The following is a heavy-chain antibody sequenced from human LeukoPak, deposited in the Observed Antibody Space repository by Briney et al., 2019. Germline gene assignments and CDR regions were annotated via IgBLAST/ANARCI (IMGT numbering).Heavy chain of an antibody. CDR3: AKSSNIVVVPAAILFDY. CDR2: IYSGGST. Sequence: GGSLRLSCAASGFTVSSNYMSWVRQAPGKGLEWVSVIYSGGSTYYADSVKGRFTISRDNSKNTLYLQMNSLRAEDTAVYYCAKSSNIVVVPAAILFDYWGQGTLVTVSS. D-gene: IGHD2-2*02. V-gene: IGHV3-53*01. J-gene: IGHJ4*02. CDR1: GFTVSSNY.